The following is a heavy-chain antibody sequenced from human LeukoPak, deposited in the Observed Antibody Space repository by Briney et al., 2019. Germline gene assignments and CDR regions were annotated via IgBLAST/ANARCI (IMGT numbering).Heavy chain of an antibody. CDR2: IIPILGIA. Sequence: GASVKVSCKASGGTFSSYAISWVRQAPGQGLEWMGRIIPILGIANYAQKFQGRVTITAGKSTSTAYMELSSLRSEDTAVYYCAREYCSGGSCYSGYNWFDPWGQGTLVTVSS. CDR1: GGTFSSYA. D-gene: IGHD2-15*01. V-gene: IGHV1-69*04. J-gene: IGHJ5*02. CDR3: AREYCSGGSCYSGYNWFDP.